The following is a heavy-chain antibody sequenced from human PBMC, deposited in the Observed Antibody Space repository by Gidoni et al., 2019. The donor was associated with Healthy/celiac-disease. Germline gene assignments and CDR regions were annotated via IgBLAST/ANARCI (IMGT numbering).Heavy chain of an antibody. J-gene: IGHJ4*02. CDR2: IHYSGST. CDR3: ACPAGPANY. Sequence: QLQLQESGPGLVQQSETLFLTCTVSVGSTSSSSYYWGWIRRPPVKGLAWIGSIHYSGSTYYNPSLKRRVTISVDTSKNQFALKLSSVAAADTAVYYCACPAGPANYWGQGTLVTVSS. CDR1: VGSTSSSSYY. D-gene: IGHD2-2*01. V-gene: IGHV4-39*01.